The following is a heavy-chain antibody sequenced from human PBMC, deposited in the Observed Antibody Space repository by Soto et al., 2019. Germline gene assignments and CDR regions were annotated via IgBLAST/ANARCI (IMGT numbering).Heavy chain of an antibody. CDR3: ARAIGYYYFHGMDV. V-gene: IGHV5-51*01. CDR2: IQPGDSDT. J-gene: IGHJ6*02. CDR1: GYTFRNYW. Sequence: GESLKISCKGSGYTFRNYWIACVRQMHGKGLEWMGVIQPGDSDTRYSPSFQGQVTFSADKSISTAYLQWSSLQASDTAMYYCARAIGYYYFHGMDVWGQGTTVTVSS.